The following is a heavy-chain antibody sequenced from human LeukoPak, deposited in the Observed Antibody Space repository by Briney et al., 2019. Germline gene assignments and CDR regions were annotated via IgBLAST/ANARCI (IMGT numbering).Heavy chain of an antibody. CDR3: ARVPQGGWFGPFDY. CDR1: GGTFSSYA. V-gene: IGHV1-69*04. CDR2: IIPILGIA. Sequence: SVKVPCKASGGTFSSYAISWVRQAPGQGLEWMGRIIPILGIANYAQKFQGRVTITADKSTSTAYMELSSLRSEDTAVYYCARVPQGGWFGPFDYWGQGTLVTVSS. D-gene: IGHD3-10*01. J-gene: IGHJ4*02.